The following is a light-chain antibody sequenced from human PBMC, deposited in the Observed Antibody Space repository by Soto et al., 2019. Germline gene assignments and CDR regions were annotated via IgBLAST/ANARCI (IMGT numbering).Light chain of an antibody. Sequence: EIVFTQSPGTLSLSPGERATLSCRASQSVSSRYLAWYQQKPGQAPRLLIYAASSRATGIPDRFSGSGSGADFTLTISRLEPEDFAVYYCQQYGSSPPWTFGQGTKVDIK. J-gene: IGKJ1*01. CDR2: AAS. V-gene: IGKV3-20*01. CDR1: QSVSSRY. CDR3: QQYGSSPPWT.